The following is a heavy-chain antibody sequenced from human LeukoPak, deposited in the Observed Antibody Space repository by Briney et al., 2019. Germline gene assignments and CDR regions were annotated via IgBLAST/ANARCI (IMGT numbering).Heavy chain of an antibody. Sequence: GGSLRLSCAASGFTVSSNYMTWVRQAPGKGLEWVSVIYSGGSTYYADSVKARFTISRDNSKNTLYLQMDSLGAEDTAVYYCARELGYCSRTDCPFGYWGQGTLVTVSS. CDR2: IYSGGST. D-gene: IGHD2-2*01. CDR1: GFTVSSNY. CDR3: ARELGYCSRTDCPFGY. J-gene: IGHJ4*02. V-gene: IGHV3-66*01.